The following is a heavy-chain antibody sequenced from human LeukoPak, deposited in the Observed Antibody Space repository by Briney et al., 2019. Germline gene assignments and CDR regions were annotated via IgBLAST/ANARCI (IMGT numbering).Heavy chain of an antibody. J-gene: IGHJ4*02. D-gene: IGHD3-10*01. CDR2: ISYDGSNK. CDR1: GFTFSSYG. CDR3: AKCAREGRGCMVRGVIITNFWDY. V-gene: IGHV3-30*18. Sequence: PGGSLRLSCAASGFTFSSYGMHWVRQAPGKGLEWVAVISYDGSNKYYADSVKGRFTISRDNSKNTLYLQMNSLRAEDTAVYYCAKCAREGRGCMVRGVIITNFWDYWGQGTLVTVSS.